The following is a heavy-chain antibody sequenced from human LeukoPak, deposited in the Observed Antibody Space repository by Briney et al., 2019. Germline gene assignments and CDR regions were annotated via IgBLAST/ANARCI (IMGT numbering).Heavy chain of an antibody. V-gene: IGHV3-7*03. J-gene: IGHJ6*02. D-gene: IGHD3-16*01. CDR3: ARGGGLDV. Sequence: GGSLRLSCAASGFTVSSNYMDWVRQAPGKGLEWVASINHNGNVNYYVDSVKGRFTISRDNAKNSLYLQMSNLRAEDTAVYFCARGGGLDVWGQGATVTVSS. CDR1: GFTVSSNY. CDR2: INHNGNVN.